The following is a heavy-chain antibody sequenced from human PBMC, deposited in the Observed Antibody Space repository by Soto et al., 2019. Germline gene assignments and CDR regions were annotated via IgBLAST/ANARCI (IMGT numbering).Heavy chain of an antibody. CDR2: IYIGDSDT. J-gene: IGHJ4*02. CDR1: GYSFTTYW. V-gene: IGHV5-51*01. CDR3: ARAKNGTTHPYPLDF. D-gene: IGHD1-1*01. Sequence: GESLKISCRGSGYSFTTYWIGRVRQMPGEGLEWMGIIYIGDSDTRYSPSFQGQVTISADKSISTAYLQWSSLGASDSAIYYCARAKNGTTHPYPLDFWGEVTTVPVYS.